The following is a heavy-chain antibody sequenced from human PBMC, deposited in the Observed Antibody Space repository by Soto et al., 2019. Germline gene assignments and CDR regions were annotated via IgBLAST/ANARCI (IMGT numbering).Heavy chain of an antibody. CDR2: IYYSGST. CDR1: GGSISSYY. Sequence: SETLSLTCTVSGGSISSYYWSWIRQPPGKGLEWIGYIYYSGSTNYNPSLKSRVTISIDTSTKQFFLKLSSVTAADTAVYYCARQGFGRLHGLVDVWGQGTTVTVSS. V-gene: IGHV4-59*08. J-gene: IGHJ6*02. CDR3: ARQGFGRLHGLVDV. D-gene: IGHD3-10*01.